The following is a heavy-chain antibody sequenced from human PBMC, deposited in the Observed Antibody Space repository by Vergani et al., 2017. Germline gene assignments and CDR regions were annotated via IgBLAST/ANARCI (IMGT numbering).Heavy chain of an antibody. CDR1: GFTFSSYS. D-gene: IGHD3-22*01. Sequence: EVQLVESGGGLVQPGGSLRLSCAASGFTFSSYSMNWVRKAPGKGLEWVSYISRSSSTRYYADSVKGRFTISRDNAKNSLYLQMNSLRDGDTAVYYCARLEDSSGYYTVLDYWGQGTLVTVSS. CDR3: ARLEDSSGYYTVLDY. CDR2: ISRSSSTR. V-gene: IGHV3-48*02. J-gene: IGHJ4*02.